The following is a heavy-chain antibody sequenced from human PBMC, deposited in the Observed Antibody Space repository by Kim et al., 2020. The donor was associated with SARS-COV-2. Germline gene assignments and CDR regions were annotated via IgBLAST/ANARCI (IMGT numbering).Heavy chain of an antibody. V-gene: IGHV4-39*01. CDR1: GGSITSSIYY. Sequence: SETLSLTCTVSGGSITSSIYYWAWIRQPPGKGLEWIGSIYYSGSTHYNPSLKSRLSMSVDTSKKQFFLNLGSVTAADTALYYCARNVSVLDSTAPPRVNAFDIWGHGIMVTVSS. D-gene: IGHD1-1*01. CDR2: IYYSGST. CDR3: ARNVSVLDSTAPPRVNAFDI. J-gene: IGHJ3*02.